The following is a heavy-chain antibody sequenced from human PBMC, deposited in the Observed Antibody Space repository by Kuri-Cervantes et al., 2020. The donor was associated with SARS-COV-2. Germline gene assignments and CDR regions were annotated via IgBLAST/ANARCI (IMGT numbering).Heavy chain of an antibody. CDR2: IYHSGST. CDR1: GYSISSGYY. CDR3: ARNSGYSSGWFYYYYYMDV. V-gene: IGHV4-38-2*01. J-gene: IGHJ6*03. D-gene: IGHD6-19*01. Sequence: SETLLTCAVSGYSISSGYYWGWIRQPPGKGLEWIGSIYHSGSTYYNPSLKSRVTISVDTSKNQFSLKLSSVTAADTAVYYCARNSGYSSGWFYYYYYMDVWGKGTTVTVSS.